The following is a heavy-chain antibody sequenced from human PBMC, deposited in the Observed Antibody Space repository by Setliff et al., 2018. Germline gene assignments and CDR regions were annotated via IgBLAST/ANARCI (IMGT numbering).Heavy chain of an antibody. CDR2: IYPDGTT. Sequence: SETLSLTCIVSADSMDNNFWTWIRRPPGKGLEWIGYIYPDGTTNYNPSLKSRMTISLDMSKNQFSLTLRSVTAADTAMYYCARGINSVSWTPKYWGRGTLFTVSS. V-gene: IGHV4-4*08. J-gene: IGHJ4*02. CDR1: ADSMDNNF. D-gene: IGHD6-13*01. CDR3: ARGINSVSWTPKY.